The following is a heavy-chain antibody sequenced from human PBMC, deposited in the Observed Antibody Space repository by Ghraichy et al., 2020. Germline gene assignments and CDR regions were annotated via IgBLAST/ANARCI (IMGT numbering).Heavy chain of an antibody. Sequence: GESLNISCVGSGFTFSNYEINWVRQAPGKGLEWVSYISSTGRTTWHADSVKGRFTISRDNAKNSVFLQMNSLRAEDAAVYYCARDGDDSSGSFHPWGQGTVVTVSS. CDR3: ARDGDDSSGSFHP. V-gene: IGHV3-48*03. J-gene: IGHJ5*02. D-gene: IGHD3-22*01. CDR1: GFTFSNYE. CDR2: ISSTGRTT.